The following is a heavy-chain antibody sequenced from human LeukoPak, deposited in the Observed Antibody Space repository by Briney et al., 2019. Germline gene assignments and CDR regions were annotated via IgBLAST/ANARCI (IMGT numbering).Heavy chain of an antibody. V-gene: IGHV4-59*11. CDR3: ARDRGYSGSYPGTFDY. J-gene: IGHJ4*02. D-gene: IGHD1-26*01. CDR1: GGSISSHY. CDR2: IYYSGST. Sequence: SETLSLTCTVSGGSISSHYWSWIRQPPGKGLEWIGYIYYSGSTNYNPPLKSRVTISVDTSKNQFSLKLSSVTAADTAVYYCARDRGYSGSYPGTFDYWGQGTLVTVSS.